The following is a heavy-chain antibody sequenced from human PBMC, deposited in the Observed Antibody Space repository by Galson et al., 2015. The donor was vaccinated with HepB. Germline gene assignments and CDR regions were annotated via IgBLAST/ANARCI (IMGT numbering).Heavy chain of an antibody. CDR1: GLSIDNKW. V-gene: IGHV4-28*01. CDR3: ATKTDAIYFFDY. D-gene: IGHD2-2*01. Sequence: SETLSLTCAVSGLSIDNKWWVWIRQPPGKGLQWMGYIFREGTAFYNPSLESRLTSSRDNFASQVSLKLSAVTAADTATYYCATKTDAIYFFDYWGQGITVTVSS. J-gene: IGHJ4*02. CDR2: IFREGTA.